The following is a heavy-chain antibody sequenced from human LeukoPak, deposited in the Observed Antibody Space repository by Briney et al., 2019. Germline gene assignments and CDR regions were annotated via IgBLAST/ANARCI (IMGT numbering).Heavy chain of an antibody. J-gene: IGHJ6*03. CDR1: RYTFTGYY. V-gene: IGHV1-2*02. D-gene: IGHD1-20*01. CDR2: INPSSGGT. CDR3: ASEYNWNDPAYYYYMDV. Sequence: GASVKVSCKASRYTFTGYYMHWVRQAPGQGREWMGWINPSSGGTKFAQEFQGRVTMTSDTSISTAYMELSRLRSDDTAVYYCASEYNWNDPAYYYYMDVWGKGTTVTVSS.